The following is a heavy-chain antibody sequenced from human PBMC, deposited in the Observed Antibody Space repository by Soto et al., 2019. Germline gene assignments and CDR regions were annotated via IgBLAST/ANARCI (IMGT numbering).Heavy chain of an antibody. CDR2: VYYSGST. CDR1: GDSINRGGSY. V-gene: IGHV4-31*03. D-gene: IGHD3-10*01. J-gene: IGHJ4*02. CDR3: ARAGGYVDSYLSGFNY. Sequence: SDNLSLTSTVSGDSINRGGSYWICIRQNPETGLGRIGYVYYSGSTDYIPSLKSRITISLDTSKNQFSLNLSSGTAAYTAVYYCARAGGYVDSYLSGFNYWGQGALVTISS.